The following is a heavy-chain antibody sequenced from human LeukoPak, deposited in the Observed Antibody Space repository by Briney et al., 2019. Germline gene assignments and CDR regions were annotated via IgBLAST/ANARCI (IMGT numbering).Heavy chain of an antibody. Sequence: SETLSLTCTVSGGSISSYYWSWIRQPAGKGLEWIGRIYTSGSTNYNPSLKSRVTMSVDTSKNQFSLKLSSVTAADTAVYYCARAGIAAFEGARGAFDIWGQGTMVTVSS. CDR1: GGSISSYY. J-gene: IGHJ3*02. CDR3: ARAGIAAFEGARGAFDI. V-gene: IGHV4-4*07. CDR2: IYTSGST. D-gene: IGHD6-13*01.